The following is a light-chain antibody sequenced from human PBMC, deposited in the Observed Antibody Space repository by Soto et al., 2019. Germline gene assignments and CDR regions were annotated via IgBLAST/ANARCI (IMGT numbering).Light chain of an antibody. J-gene: IGLJ3*02. CDR2: LNSDGSH. V-gene: IGLV4-69*01. CDR3: PTWGTGLWV. Sequence: QLVLTQSPSASASLGASVKLTCTLSSGHSRYAIAWHQQQPEKGPRYLMKLNSDGSHRKGDGIPDRFSGSSSGAERYLTISSLQSEDEADYYCPTWGTGLWVFGGGTKLTVL. CDR1: SGHSRYA.